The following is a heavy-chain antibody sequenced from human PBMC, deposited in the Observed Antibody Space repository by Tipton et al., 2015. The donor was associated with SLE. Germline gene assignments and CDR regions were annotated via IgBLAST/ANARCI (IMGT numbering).Heavy chain of an antibody. CDR3: ARRTYYAGSGYPSDS. CDR1: GYSFASYW. J-gene: IGHJ4*02. Sequence: QLVQSGAEVKKPGESLKISCKGSGYSFASYWIAWVRQMPGKGLEWMGIIYPGDSDTRYSPSFQGQVTISADKSINTAYLQWSSLKASDTAMYYCARRTYYAGSGYPSDSWGQGALVTVSS. CDR2: IYPGDSDT. V-gene: IGHV5-51*03. D-gene: IGHD3-22*01.